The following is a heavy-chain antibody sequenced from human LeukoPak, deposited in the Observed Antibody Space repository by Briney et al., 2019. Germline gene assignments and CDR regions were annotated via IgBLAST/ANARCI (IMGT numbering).Heavy chain of an antibody. CDR2: ISSSSSTI. CDR1: GFTFSTYS. D-gene: IGHD4-17*01. Sequence: PGGSLRLSRAASGFTFSTYSMNWVRQAPGKGLEWVSYISSSSSTIYYADPVKGRFTISRDNAKNSLYLQMNSLRVEDTAVYYCASLRATVTSPDYWGQGTLVTVSS. CDR3: ASLRATVTSPDY. V-gene: IGHV3-48*01. J-gene: IGHJ4*02.